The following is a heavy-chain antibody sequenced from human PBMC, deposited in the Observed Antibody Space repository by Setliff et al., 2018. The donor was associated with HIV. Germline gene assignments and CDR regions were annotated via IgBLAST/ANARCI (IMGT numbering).Heavy chain of an antibody. V-gene: IGHV4-38-2*01. CDR1: GYSISSGYY. CDR2: IYYNGST. J-gene: IGHJ4*02. D-gene: IGHD3-22*01. CDR3: ARVSAGKDYYDSSGYYYRFDY. Sequence: PSETLSLTCAVSGYSISSGYYWGWIRQPPGKGLEWIGSIYYNGSTNYNPSLKSRVTISVDTSTNQFSLKLNSVTAADTAVYYCARVSAGKDYYDSSGYYYRFDYWGQGTLVTVSS.